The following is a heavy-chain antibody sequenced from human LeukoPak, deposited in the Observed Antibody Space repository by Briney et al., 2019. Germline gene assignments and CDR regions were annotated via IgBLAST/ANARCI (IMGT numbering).Heavy chain of an antibody. Sequence: GGSLRLSCAASGFTFSSYIMNWVRQAPGKGLDWVSSISSSGTYVYYADSVKGRFTISRDNAKNSLSLQMNSLRADDAAVYYCARASSKQLAGYLPDGFDIWGQGTMVTVSS. CDR3: ARASSKQLAGYLPDGFDI. D-gene: IGHD3-9*01. CDR2: ISSSGTYV. CDR1: GFTFSSYI. V-gene: IGHV3-21*03. J-gene: IGHJ3*02.